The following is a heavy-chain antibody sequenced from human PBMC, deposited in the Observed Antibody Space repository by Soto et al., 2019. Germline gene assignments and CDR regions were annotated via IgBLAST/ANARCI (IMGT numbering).Heavy chain of an antibody. Sequence: PGGSLRLSCAASGFTFSSYAMSWVRQAPGKGLEWVSAISGSGGSTYYADSVKGRFTISRDNSKNTLYLQMNSLRAEDTAVYYCAKDGRDSSRWYKFIMDVWGQGTTVTVSS. D-gene: IGHD6-13*01. CDR3: AKDGRDSSRWYKFIMDV. J-gene: IGHJ6*02. V-gene: IGHV3-23*01. CDR2: ISGSGGST. CDR1: GFTFSSYA.